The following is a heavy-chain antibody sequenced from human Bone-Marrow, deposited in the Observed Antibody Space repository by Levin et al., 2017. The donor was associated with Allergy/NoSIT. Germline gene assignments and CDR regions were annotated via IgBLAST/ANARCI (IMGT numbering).Heavy chain of an antibody. Sequence: PGGSLRLSCGASGLDVSGNSITWVRQAPGKGLEWVSIIYIRGSTYYADSVKGRFTISRDTSKNTVYLQMNSLRVEDTAVYFCARSHLITGFDFWGHGTLVTVSS. D-gene: IGHD3-10*01. CDR2: IYIRGST. CDR3: ARSHLITGFDF. CDR1: GLDVSGNS. J-gene: IGHJ4*01. V-gene: IGHV3-53*01.